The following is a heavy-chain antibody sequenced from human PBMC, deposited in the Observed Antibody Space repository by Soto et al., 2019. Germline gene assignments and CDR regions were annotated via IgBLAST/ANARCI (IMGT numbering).Heavy chain of an antibody. Sequence: EVQLVESGGNLVQPGRSLRLSCEGSGFRFDDYAMHWVRQAPGKGLEWVSGISWHSVRMGYVDSVKGRFTISRDNAQKSVYLQMNSLRVEDTALYYCANARSYYSIDYWGQGTLVTVSS. J-gene: IGHJ4*02. CDR1: GFRFDDYA. V-gene: IGHV3-9*01. D-gene: IGHD3-22*01. CDR2: ISWHSVRM. CDR3: ANARSYYSIDY.